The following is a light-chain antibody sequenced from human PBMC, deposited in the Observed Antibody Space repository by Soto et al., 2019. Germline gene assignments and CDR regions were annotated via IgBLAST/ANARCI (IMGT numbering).Light chain of an antibody. Sequence: QAVVTREPSVTVSPGGTVTLTCASSTGAVTSGHYANWFQQKPGQAPRTLIYSTNNKHSWTPARFSGSLLGDKAALTLSGVQPEDEAEYYCLLYFGGVRVFGGGTKLTVL. CDR3: LLYFGGVRV. V-gene: IGLV7-43*01. CDR2: STN. J-gene: IGLJ2*01. CDR1: TGAVTSGHY.